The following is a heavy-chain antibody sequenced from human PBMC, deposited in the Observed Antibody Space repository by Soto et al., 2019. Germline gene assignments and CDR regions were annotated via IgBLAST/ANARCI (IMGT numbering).Heavy chain of an antibody. V-gene: IGHV3-23*01. CDR1: GFTFSSYA. CDR2: ISGSGGAT. J-gene: IGHJ4*02. Sequence: GGSLRLSCAASGFTFSSYAMSWVRQAPGKGLEWVSAISGSGGATYYADSVKGRFTISRDNSKNTLYLQMNSLRVEDTAEYYCAKGDYYDSSGYYRFGFDYWGQGTLVTVSS. D-gene: IGHD3-22*01. CDR3: AKGDYYDSSGYYRFGFDY.